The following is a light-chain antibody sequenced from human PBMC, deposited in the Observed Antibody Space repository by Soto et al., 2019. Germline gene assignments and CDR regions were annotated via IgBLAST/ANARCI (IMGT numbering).Light chain of an antibody. V-gene: IGLV2-14*03. CDR1: RSDVGGYNY. CDR3: SSYTSTYTVI. CDR2: EVS. J-gene: IGLJ2*01. Sequence: QSVLTQPASVSGSPGQSITISCTGTRSDVGGYNYVSWFQQHPGKAPKLMIYEVSNRPSGVSNRFSGSKSGNTASLTISGLQAEDEAGYYCSSYTSTYTVIFGGGTKLTVL.